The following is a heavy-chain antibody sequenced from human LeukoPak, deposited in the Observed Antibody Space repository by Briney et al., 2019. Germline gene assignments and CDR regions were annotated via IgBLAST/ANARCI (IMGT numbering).Heavy chain of an antibody. CDR2: INPNSGGT. V-gene: IGHV1-2*02. D-gene: IGHD5-24*01. CDR1: GYTFTGYY. J-gene: IGHJ5*02. CDR3: AKDVEMATIQMT. Sequence: ASVKVSCKASGYTFTGYYMHWVRQAPGQGLEWMGWINPNSGGTNYAQKFQGRVTMTRDTSISTAYMELSRLRSDDTAVYYCAKDVEMATIQMTWGQGTLVTVSS.